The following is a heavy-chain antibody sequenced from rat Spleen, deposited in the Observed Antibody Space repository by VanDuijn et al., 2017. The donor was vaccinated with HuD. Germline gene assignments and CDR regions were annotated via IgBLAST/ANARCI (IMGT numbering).Heavy chain of an antibody. CDR2: ISTGGGNT. D-gene: IGHD1-11*01. Sequence: EVQLVETGGGLVQPGRSLKLSCVASGFTFSSSPMAWVRLAPTKGLEWVATISTGGGNTYYRDSVKGRFTISRDNAKSTLYRHMDSLRSEDTATYYCARHYGGYSEYVMDAWGQGASVTVSS. J-gene: IGHJ4*01. CDR1: GFTFSSSP. CDR3: ARHYGGYSEYVMDA. V-gene: IGHV5-25*01.